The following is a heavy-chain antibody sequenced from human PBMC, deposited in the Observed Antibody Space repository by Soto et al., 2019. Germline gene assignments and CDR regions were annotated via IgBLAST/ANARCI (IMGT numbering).Heavy chain of an antibody. D-gene: IGHD6-19*01. CDR2: IYYSGST. CDR3: ARGPRIAVAD. CDR1: GGSISSYY. Sequence: NPSETLSLTCTVSGGSISSYYWSWIRQPPGKGLEWIGYIYYSGSTNYNPSLKSRVTISVDTSKNQFSLKLSSVTVADTAVYYCARGPRIAVADWGQGTLVTVSS. V-gene: IGHV4-59*01. J-gene: IGHJ4*02.